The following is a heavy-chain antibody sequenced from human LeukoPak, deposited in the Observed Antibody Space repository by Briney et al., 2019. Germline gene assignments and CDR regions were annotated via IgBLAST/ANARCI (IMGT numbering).Heavy chain of an antibody. CDR1: GVSFSGYY. D-gene: IGHD6-19*01. J-gene: IGHJ4*02. Sequence: ASETLSLTCAVYGVSFSGYYWSWIRQPPGKGLEWIGEINHSGSTNYNPSLKSRVTISVDTSKNQFSLKLSSVTAADTAVYYCATPPGYSSGWYDYWGQGTLVTVSS. CDR3: ATPPGYSSGWYDY. V-gene: IGHV4-34*01. CDR2: INHSGST.